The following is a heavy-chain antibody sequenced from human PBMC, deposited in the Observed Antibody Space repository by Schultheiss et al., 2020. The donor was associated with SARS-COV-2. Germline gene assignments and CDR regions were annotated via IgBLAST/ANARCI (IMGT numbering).Heavy chain of an antibody. V-gene: IGHV4-59*12. CDR1: GGSISSYY. Sequence: SETLSLTCTVSGGSISSYYWSWIRQPPGKGLEWIGYIYYSGSTNYNPSLKSRVTISVDTSKNQFSLKLSSVTAADTAVYYCARVGYCSGGSCYPRHHFDYWGQGTLVTVSS. D-gene: IGHD2-15*01. CDR3: ARVGYCSGGSCYPRHHFDY. CDR2: IYYSGST. J-gene: IGHJ4*02.